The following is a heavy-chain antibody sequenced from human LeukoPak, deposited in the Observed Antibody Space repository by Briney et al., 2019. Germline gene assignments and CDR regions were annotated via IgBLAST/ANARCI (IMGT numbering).Heavy chain of an antibody. Sequence: SETLSLTCTVSGGSISSYYWSWIRQPPGKGLEWIGLIYNDGSTKYNPSLRSRVTISMGASRNHFSLTLSSVTAADTAVYYCAREYAYWGQGTLVTVSS. CDR2: IYNDGST. CDR3: AREYAY. J-gene: IGHJ4*02. D-gene: IGHD2-2*01. CDR1: GGSISSYY. V-gene: IGHV4-59*01.